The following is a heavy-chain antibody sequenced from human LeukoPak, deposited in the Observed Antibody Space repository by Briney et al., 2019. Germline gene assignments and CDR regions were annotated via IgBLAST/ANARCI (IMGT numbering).Heavy chain of an antibody. Sequence: SETLSLTCTVSGGSISSYYWSWIRQPPGKGLEWIGYIHYSGSTNYNPSLKSRVTISVYTSKNQFSLKLSSVTAADTAVYYCGRLKYYYDSSGYRAEYFQHWGQGTLVTVSS. CDR1: GGSISSYY. J-gene: IGHJ1*01. V-gene: IGHV4-59*01. D-gene: IGHD3-22*01. CDR3: GRLKYYYDSSGYRAEYFQH. CDR2: IHYSGST.